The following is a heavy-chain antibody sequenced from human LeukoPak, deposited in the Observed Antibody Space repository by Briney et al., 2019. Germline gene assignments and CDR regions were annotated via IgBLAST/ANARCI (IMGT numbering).Heavy chain of an antibody. CDR2: ISSSSSTI. CDR3: ARGPKYYYGSGSYSVD. J-gene: IGHJ4*02. V-gene: IGHV3-48*01. Sequence: GGSLRLSCAASGFTFSSYSMNWVRQAPGKGLEWVSYISSSSSTIYYADPVKGRFTISRDNAKNSLYLQMNSLRAEDTAVYYCARGPKYYYGSGSYSVDWGQGTLVTVSS. CDR1: GFTFSSYS. D-gene: IGHD3-10*01.